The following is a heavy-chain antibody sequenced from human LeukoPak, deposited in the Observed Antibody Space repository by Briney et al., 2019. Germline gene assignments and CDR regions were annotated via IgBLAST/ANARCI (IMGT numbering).Heavy chain of an antibody. Sequence: GGSLRLSCAASGFTFSTYALNWVRQAPGKGLEWVSAISGGITYYADSVKGRFTISRDNSKNTLYLQMNSLRAEDTAVYYCAKEYCSSTTCYGCFDYWPGNSGHRLL. J-gene: IGHJ4*02. V-gene: IGHV3-23*01. CDR1: GFTFSTYA. CDR3: AKEYCSSTTCYGCFDY. CDR2: ISGGIT. D-gene: IGHD2-2*01.